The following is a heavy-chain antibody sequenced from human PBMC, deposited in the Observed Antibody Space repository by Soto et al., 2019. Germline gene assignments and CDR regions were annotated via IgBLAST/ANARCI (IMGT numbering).Heavy chain of an antibody. J-gene: IGHJ1*01. D-gene: IGHD3-16*01. CDR1: GGSISSYY. CDR3: ARVMSGGRAEYFQH. CDR2: IYTSGST. Sequence: QVQLQESGPGLVKPSETLSLTCTVSGGSISSYYWSWIRQPAGKGLKWIGRIYTSGSTNYNPSLKSRVTMSVDTSKNQFSLKLSSVTAADTAVYYCARVMSGGRAEYFQHWGQSTLVTVSS. V-gene: IGHV4-4*07.